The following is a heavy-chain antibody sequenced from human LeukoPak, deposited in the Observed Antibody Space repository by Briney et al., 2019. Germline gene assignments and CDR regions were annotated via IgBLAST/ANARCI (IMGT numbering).Heavy chain of an antibody. Sequence: PSGTLSLTCAVSSGSIFSSNWWSWVRQPPGKGLEWIGQIFHSGSTSYSPSLKSRVTISEDTSKNQFSLKLSSVTAADTAVYYCARGFRGASFDYWGQGTLVTVSS. CDR2: IFHSGST. CDR1: SGSIFSSNW. J-gene: IGHJ4*02. V-gene: IGHV4-4*02. D-gene: IGHD1-26*01. CDR3: ARGFRGASFDY.